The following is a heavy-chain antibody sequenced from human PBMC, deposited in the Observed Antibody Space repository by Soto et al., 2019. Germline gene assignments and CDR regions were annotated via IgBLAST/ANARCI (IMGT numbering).Heavy chain of an antibody. J-gene: IGHJ6*02. V-gene: IGHV4-34*01. CDR1: GGSFSGYY. CDR3: AREGVTMVREPYYYYYGMDV. D-gene: IGHD3-10*01. Sequence: ASETLSLTCAVYGGSFSGYYWSWIRQPPGKGLEWIGEINHSGSTNYNPSLKSRVTISVDTSKNQFSLKLSSVTAADTAVYYCAREGVTMVREPYYYYYGMDVWGQGTTVTVSS. CDR2: INHSGST.